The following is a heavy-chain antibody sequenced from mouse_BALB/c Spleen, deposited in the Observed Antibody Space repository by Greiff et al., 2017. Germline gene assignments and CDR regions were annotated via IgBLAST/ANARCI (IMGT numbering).Heavy chain of an antibody. Sequence: EVKLQESGPELVKPGASVKMSCKASGYTFTSYVMHWVKQKPGQGLEWIGYINPYNDGTKYNEKFKGKATLTSDKSSSTAYMELSSLTSEDSAVYYCARWDTTAYYAMDYWGQGTSVTVSS. D-gene: IGHD1-2*01. J-gene: IGHJ4*01. CDR3: ARWDTTAYYAMDY. CDR2: INPYNDGT. V-gene: IGHV1-14*01. CDR1: GYTFTSYV.